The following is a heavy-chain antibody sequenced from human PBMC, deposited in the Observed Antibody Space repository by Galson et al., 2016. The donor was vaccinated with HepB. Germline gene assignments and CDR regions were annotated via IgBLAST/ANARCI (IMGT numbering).Heavy chain of an antibody. Sequence: SLRLSCAASGFSFGSYALSWVRQAPGKGLEWVSVISGSGDSVHHADSVKGRFTISRDKPKNTVYPQMNSLRAEDQAVYYCAKARTPWSYYGSGRYPLRGMDVWGQGTTVTVSS. D-gene: IGHD3-10*01. J-gene: IGHJ6*02. CDR3: AKARTPWSYYGSGRYPLRGMDV. CDR2: ISGSGDSV. CDR1: GFSFGSYA. V-gene: IGHV3-23*01.